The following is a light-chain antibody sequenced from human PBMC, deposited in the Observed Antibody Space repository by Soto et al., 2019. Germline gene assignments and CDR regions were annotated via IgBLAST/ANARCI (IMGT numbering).Light chain of an antibody. Sequence: DIDLEHSPCSLWASPWDSATRSWRSSQSVTNSFLAWYQQKPGQAPRLLIYGASRRATGIPDRFTGSGSGTDFTLTISRLEPEDFAVYYCQQDVRFPWEFRQGTKVEIK. CDR1: QSVTNSF. CDR3: QQDVRFPWE. V-gene: IGKV3-20*01. J-gene: IGKJ1*01. CDR2: GAS.